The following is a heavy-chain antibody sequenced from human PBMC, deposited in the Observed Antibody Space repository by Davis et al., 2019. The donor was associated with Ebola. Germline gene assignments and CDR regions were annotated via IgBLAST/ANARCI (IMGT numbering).Heavy chain of an antibody. D-gene: IGHD3-3*01. J-gene: IGHJ4*02. V-gene: IGHV3-23*01. CDR1: GFTFSIYA. CDR3: AKVGEYYDFWSGYSPFDY. Sequence: GGSLKISCAASGFTFSIYAMSWVRQAPGKGLEWVSGICGSGGCTFYADSVKGRFTISRDNSKNTLYLQMNSLRAEDTAVYFCAKVGEYYDFWSGYSPFDYWGQGTLVIVSS. CDR2: ICGSGGCT.